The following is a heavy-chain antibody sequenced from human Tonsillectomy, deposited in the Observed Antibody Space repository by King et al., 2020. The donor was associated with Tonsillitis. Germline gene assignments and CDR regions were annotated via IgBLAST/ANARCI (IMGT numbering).Heavy chain of an antibody. D-gene: IGHD2-15*01. J-gene: IGHJ5*02. Sequence: VQLVESGGGLVQPGGSLRLSCVASGFPFSSYWMSWVRQAPGKGLEWVANIKEDGSEKYYVDSVKGRFIISRDKAKNSLYLQMNSLRAEDTAVYYCAKYCSGGSCYSWGNWFDPWGQGTLVTVSS. CDR3: AKYCSGGSCYSWGNWFDP. CDR1: GFPFSSYW. V-gene: IGHV3-7*03. CDR2: IKEDGSEK.